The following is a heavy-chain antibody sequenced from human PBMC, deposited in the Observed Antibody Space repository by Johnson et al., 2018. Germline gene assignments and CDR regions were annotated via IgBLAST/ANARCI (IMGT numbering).Heavy chain of an antibody. CDR1: GFTFSSYT. CDR3: ATNKDYELWVYGLDV. Sequence: VQLVESGGGLVKXGGSXRLXCAASGFTFSSYTMNWVRQAPGKGLEWVSSISSSSSYIYYADSVKGRFTIPRDNSKNTLYLQMNSLRAEDTALYFCATNKDYELWVYGLDVWGHGTTVTVSS. J-gene: IGHJ6*02. V-gene: IGHV3-21*04. D-gene: IGHD3-3*01. CDR2: ISSSSSYI.